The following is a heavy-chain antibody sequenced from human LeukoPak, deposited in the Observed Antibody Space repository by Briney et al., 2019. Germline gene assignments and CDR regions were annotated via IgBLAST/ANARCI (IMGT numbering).Heavy chain of an antibody. CDR2: INPNSGGT. CDR3: ARDIGYCSSTSCQTDY. D-gene: IGHD2-2*01. J-gene: IGHJ4*02. Sequence: GASVKVSCKASGYTFTCYYMHWVRQAPGQGLEWMGWINPNSGGTNYAQKFQGRVTITRDTSISTAYMELSRLRSDDTAVYYCARDIGYCSSTSCQTDYWGQGTLVTVSS. V-gene: IGHV1-2*02. CDR1: GYTFTCYY.